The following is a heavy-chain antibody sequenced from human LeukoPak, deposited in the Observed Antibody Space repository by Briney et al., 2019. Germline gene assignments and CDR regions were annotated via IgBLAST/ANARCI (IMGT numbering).Heavy chain of an antibody. D-gene: IGHD1-7*01. CDR3: ARDWELTY. V-gene: IGHV1-46*01. J-gene: IGHJ4*02. CDR1: GYTFTTYH. Sequence: GASVKVSCKTSGYTFTTYHIHWVRQAPGQGLEWMGSIYCSDGSTIYGQKFQGRVTITRDTSTSTVYMDLSGLRSEDTAVYYCARDWELTYWGQGTLVTVSS. CDR2: IYCSDGST.